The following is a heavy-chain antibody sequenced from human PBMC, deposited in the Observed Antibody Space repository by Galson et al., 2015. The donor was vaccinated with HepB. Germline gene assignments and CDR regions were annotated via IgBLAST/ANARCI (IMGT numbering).Heavy chain of an antibody. CDR2: INPNSGGT. CDR1: GYTLTAYY. V-gene: IGHV1-2*02. J-gene: IGHJ6*02. Sequence: SVKVSCKASGYTLTAYYMHWMRQAPGQGLEWMGWINPNSGGTNHALKFQGRITMTRNTSINTAYMELSRLTSDDTAVYYCARFLTRGDYYHGMDVWGQGTTVTVSS. CDR3: ARFLTRGDYYHGMDV.